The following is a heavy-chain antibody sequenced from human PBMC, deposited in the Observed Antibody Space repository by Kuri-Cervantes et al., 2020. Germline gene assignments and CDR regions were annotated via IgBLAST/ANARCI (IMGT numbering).Heavy chain of an antibody. V-gene: IGHV5-51*01. D-gene: IGHD6-6*01. Sequence: GGSLRLSCKGSGYSFTTYWIGWVRQMPEKGLEWMGIIYPGDSDARYSPSFQGQVTISADKSISTAYLQWSSLKASDTAMYYCARDPRYSSSLGDYWGQGTLVTVSS. CDR1: GYSFTTYW. CDR2: IYPGDSDA. J-gene: IGHJ4*02. CDR3: ARDPRYSSSLGDY.